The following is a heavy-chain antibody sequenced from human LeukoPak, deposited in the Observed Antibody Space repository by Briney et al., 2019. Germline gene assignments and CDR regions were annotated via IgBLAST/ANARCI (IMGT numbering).Heavy chain of an antibody. J-gene: IGHJ4*02. CDR3: ARVANYYDSSGYQDYYFDY. V-gene: IGHV4-39*07. CDR1: GGSISSSSYY. CDR2: IYYSGST. D-gene: IGHD3-22*01. Sequence: SETLSLTCTVSGGSISSSSYYWGWIRQPPGKGPEWIGSIYYSGSTYYNPSLKSRVTISVDTSKNQFSLKLSSVTAADTAVYYCARVANYYDSSGYQDYYFDYWDQGTLVTVSS.